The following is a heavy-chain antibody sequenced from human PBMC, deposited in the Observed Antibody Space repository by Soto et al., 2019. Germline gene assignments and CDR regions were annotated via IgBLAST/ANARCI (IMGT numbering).Heavy chain of an antibody. CDR2: ISYDGSNK. J-gene: IGHJ5*02. Sequence: PGVSLRLSCAASEFTFSSYGMHWVRQAPGKGLEWVAVISYDGSNKYYADSVKGRFTISRDNSKNTLYLQMNSLRAEDTAVYYCAKPVSVTTFVQHWFDPWGQGTLVTVSS. CDR1: EFTFSSYG. D-gene: IGHD4-4*01. CDR3: AKPVSVTTFVQHWFDP. V-gene: IGHV3-30*18.